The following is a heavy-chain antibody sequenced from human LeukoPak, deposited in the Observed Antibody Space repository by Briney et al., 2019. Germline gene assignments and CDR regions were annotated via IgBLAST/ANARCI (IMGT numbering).Heavy chain of an antibody. Sequence: GGSLRLSCGASGFXFSYAWITWVRQAPGKGLEWVGRIKSKADGEIIDYAAPVKGRFTISRDDSKSTLYLQMSSLKTEDTALYYCTTLAHFGSGSYYNPYFDHWGQGTLVTVSS. J-gene: IGHJ4*02. CDR3: TTLAHFGSGSYYNPYFDH. V-gene: IGHV3-15*05. D-gene: IGHD3-10*01. CDR1: GFXFSYAW. CDR2: IKSKADGEII.